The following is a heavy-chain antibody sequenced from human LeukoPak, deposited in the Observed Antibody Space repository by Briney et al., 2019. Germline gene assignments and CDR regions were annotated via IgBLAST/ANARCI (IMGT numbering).Heavy chain of an antibody. V-gene: IGHV5-51*01. Sequence: GESLKISCKGSGYSFTTYWIGWVRQMPGRGLEWMGIIYPGDSDTRYSPSFQGQVTISADKSISTAYLQWSRLKASDTAIYYCAKHSRTGSSFDPFEYWGQGTLVTASS. J-gene: IGHJ4*02. CDR3: AKHSRTGSSFDPFEY. CDR1: GYSFTTYW. D-gene: IGHD3-10*01. CDR2: IYPGDSDT.